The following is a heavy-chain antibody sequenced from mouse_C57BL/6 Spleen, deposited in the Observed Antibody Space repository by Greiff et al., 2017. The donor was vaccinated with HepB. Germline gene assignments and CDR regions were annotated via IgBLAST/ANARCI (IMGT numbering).Heavy chain of an antibody. J-gene: IGHJ4*01. Sequence: EVQGVESGGGLVKPGGSLKLSCAASGFAFSDYGMHWVRQAPEKGLEWVAYISSGSSTIYYADTVKGRFTISRDNAKNTLFLQMNSLRSEDTAMYYCAYDSYFYAMDYWGQGTSVTVSS. V-gene: IGHV5-17*01. D-gene: IGHD2-3*01. CDR1: GFAFSDYG. CDR2: ISSGSSTI. CDR3: AYDSYFYAMDY.